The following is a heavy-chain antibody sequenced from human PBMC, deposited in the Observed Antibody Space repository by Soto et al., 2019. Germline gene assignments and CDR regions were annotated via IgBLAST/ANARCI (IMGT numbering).Heavy chain of an antibody. CDR3: ARRIQLWFRAYYYYGIDV. Sequence: SETLRVRWGGSAGTLRPGSRRGCRLLPGKGLEWIGEINHSGSTKYNPSLKSRVTISVDTSKNQFSLKLSSVTAADTAVYYCARRIQLWFRAYYYYGIDVWGQGTTVT. V-gene: IGHV4-34*01. CDR2: INHSGST. J-gene: IGHJ6*02. CDR1: AGTLRPGS. D-gene: IGHD5-18*01.